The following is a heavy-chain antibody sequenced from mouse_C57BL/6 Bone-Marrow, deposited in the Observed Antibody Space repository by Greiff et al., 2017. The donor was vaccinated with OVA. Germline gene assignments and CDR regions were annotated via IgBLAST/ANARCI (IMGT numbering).Heavy chain of an antibody. J-gene: IGHJ1*03. D-gene: IGHD2-4*01. CDR3: TRGDDSPSRYWYFDV. CDR1: GFTFSDAW. CDR2: IRNKANNHAT. V-gene: IGHV6-6*01. Sequence: EVQVVESGGGLVQPGGSMKLSCAASGFTFSDAWMDWVRQSPEKGLEWVAEIRNKANNHATYYAESVKGRFTISRDDSKSSVYLQMNSLRAEDTGIYYCTRGDDSPSRYWYFDVWGTGTTVTVSS.